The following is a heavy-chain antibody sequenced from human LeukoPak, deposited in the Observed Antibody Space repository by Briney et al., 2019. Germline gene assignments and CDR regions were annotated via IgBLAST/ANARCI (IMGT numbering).Heavy chain of an antibody. CDR2: IYPGDSDT. Sequence: GESLKISCQGSGYSFTSYWLGWVRQMPGKGLEWMGIIYPGDSDTRYSPSFQGQVTISADKSISTAYLQWSSLKASDTAMYYCARHPSEARYSSSWFVPPSDYWGQGTLVTVSS. J-gene: IGHJ4*02. CDR1: GYSFTSYW. V-gene: IGHV5-51*01. CDR3: ARHPSEARYSSSWFVPPSDY. D-gene: IGHD6-13*01.